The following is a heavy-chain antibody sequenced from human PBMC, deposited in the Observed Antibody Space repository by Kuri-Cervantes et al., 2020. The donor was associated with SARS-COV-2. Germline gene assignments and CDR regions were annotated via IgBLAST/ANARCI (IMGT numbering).Heavy chain of an antibody. CDR3: ARQMMSSITIFGVVITRNWFDP. D-gene: IGHD3-3*01. V-gene: IGHV4-39*01. CDR1: GGSISSSSYY. Sequence: SETLSLTCTVSGGSISSSSYYWGWIRQPPGKGLEWIGSIYYSGSTYYNPSLKRRVTISVDTSKNKFSLKLSSVTAADTAVYYCARQMMSSITIFGVVITRNWFDPWGQGTLVTVSS. CDR2: IYYSGST. J-gene: IGHJ5*02.